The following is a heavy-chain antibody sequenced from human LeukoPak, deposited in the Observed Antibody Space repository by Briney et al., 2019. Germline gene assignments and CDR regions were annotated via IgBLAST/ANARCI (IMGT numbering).Heavy chain of an antibody. V-gene: IGHV3-30*02. CDR1: GFTFSSYG. CDR2: IRYDGSNK. J-gene: IGHJ6*03. Sequence: GGSLRLSCAASGFTFSSYGMHWARQAPGKGLEWVAFIRYDGSNKYYADSVKGRFTISRDNSKNTLYLQMNSLRAEDTAVYYCARESGSYLYYYYYYYMDVWGKGTTVTVSS. CDR3: ARESGSYLYYYYYYYMDV. D-gene: IGHD1-26*01.